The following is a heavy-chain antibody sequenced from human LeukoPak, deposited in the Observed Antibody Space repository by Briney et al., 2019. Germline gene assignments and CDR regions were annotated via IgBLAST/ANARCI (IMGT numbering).Heavy chain of an antibody. V-gene: IGHV3-30*18. CDR1: GFPFNKTW. Sequence: GGSLRLSCAASGFPFNKTWMSWVRQAPGKGLEWVAVISYDGGEQHYGDSVKGRFSISRDDSKSTIYLQMNRLTVEDTALYYCAKPRTFYDILTVSFQQWGQGTWVTVSS. J-gene: IGHJ1*01. CDR2: ISYDGGEQ. D-gene: IGHD3-9*01. CDR3: AKPRTFYDILTVSFQQ.